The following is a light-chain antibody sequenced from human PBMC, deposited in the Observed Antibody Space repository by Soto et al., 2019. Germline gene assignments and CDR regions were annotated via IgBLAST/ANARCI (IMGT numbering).Light chain of an antibody. CDR3: SSYAGSINV. Sequence: QSALTQPPSASGSPGQSVAISCTGTSSDVGGYNYVSWYQQHPGKDPKRMIYEVNTRSSGVPHPFSGSKSGNAASLTVSGLQAEDEADCYCSSYAGSINVFGTGTKVTVL. J-gene: IGLJ1*01. CDR1: SSDVGGYNY. V-gene: IGLV2-8*01. CDR2: EVN.